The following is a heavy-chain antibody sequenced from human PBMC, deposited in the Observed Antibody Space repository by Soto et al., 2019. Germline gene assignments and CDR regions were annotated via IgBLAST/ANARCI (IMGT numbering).Heavy chain of an antibody. J-gene: IGHJ6*02. CDR1: GYTFTSYG. V-gene: IGHV1-18*01. CDR2: ISAYNGNT. Sequence: QVQLVQSGAEVKKPGASVKVSCKASGYTFTSYGISWVRQAPGQGLEWMGWISAYNGNTNYAQKLQGRVTMTTDTSTSTAYMELRSLRSDDTAVYYCARDAIAYYYDSSGYSYYYGMDVWGQGTTVTVSS. D-gene: IGHD3-22*01. CDR3: ARDAIAYYYDSSGYSYYYGMDV.